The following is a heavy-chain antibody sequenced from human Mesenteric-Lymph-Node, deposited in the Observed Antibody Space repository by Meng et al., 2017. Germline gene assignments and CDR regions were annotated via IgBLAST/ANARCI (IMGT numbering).Heavy chain of an antibody. V-gene: IGHV1-18*01. CDR2: IRAYSGNI. Sequence: VQLGQSGAEVKKPGASVTVSCKASGYTFTSFGISWVRQAPGQGLEWMGWIRAYSGNINSAPNLQDRVTMTTDTSTSTAYMELRGLTSDDTAVYYCARDGYSSSSSWGPDYWGQGTLVTVSS. CDR3: ARDGYSSSSSWGPDY. D-gene: IGHD6-6*01. J-gene: IGHJ4*02. CDR1: GYTFTSFG.